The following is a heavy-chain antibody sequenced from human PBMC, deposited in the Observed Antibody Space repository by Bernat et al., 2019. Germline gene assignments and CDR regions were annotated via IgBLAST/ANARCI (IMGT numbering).Heavy chain of an antibody. D-gene: IGHD2-15*01. CDR1: GGSISSGSYY. V-gene: IGHV4-39*01. Sequence: QLQLQESGPGLVKPSETLSLTCTVSGGSISSGSYYWGWIRQPPGKGLEWIGSIDYSGSTYYNPSLESRVTISGDTSKNQFSLRMSSVTAADTAVYYCVAYCSGGSCYSLDYWGQGTLVTVSS. J-gene: IGHJ4*02. CDR2: IDYSGST. CDR3: VAYCSGGSCYSLDY.